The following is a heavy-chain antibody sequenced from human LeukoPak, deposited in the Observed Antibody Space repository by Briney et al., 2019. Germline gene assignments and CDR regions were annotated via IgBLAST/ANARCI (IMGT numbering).Heavy chain of an antibody. J-gene: IGHJ4*02. CDR3: ARDATQYLRYGCFDS. CDR2: ISCSSSYI. CDR1: GFTFSSYS. D-gene: IGHD3-9*01. Sequence: AGGSLRLSCAASGFTFSSYSMNWVRQAPGKGLEWVSSISCSSSYIYYADSVKGRFTISRDNAKNSLYLQMNSLRAEDTAVYYCARDATQYLRYGCFDSWGQGILVTVSS. V-gene: IGHV3-21*01.